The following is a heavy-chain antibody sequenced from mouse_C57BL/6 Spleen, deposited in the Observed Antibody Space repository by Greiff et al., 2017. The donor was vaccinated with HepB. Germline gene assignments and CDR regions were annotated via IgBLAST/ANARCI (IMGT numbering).Heavy chain of an antibody. CDR3: GRRAVVAGNFDY. V-gene: IGHV1-80*01. J-gene: IGHJ2*01. D-gene: IGHD1-1*01. Sequence: VQLQQSGAELVKPGASVKISCKASGYAFSSYWMNWVKQRPGKGLEWIGQIYPGDGDTNYNGKFKGKATLTADKSSSTAYMQISSLTSEDSAVYFCGRRAVVAGNFDYWGQGTTLTVSS. CDR2: IYPGDGDT. CDR1: GYAFSSYW.